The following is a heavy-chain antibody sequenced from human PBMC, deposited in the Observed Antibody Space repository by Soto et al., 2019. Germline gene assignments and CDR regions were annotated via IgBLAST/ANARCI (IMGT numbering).Heavy chain of an antibody. CDR2: IWYDGSNK. V-gene: IGHV3-33*01. J-gene: IGHJ4*02. CDR3: ARAGVVVTAPLDS. CDR1: GFTFSSYG. D-gene: IGHD2-21*02. Sequence: QVQLVESGGGVVQPGRSLRLSCAASGFTFSSYGMHWVRQAPGKGLEWVAVIWYDGSNKYYAGSVKGRFTISRDNSKNPLYPQMTSLRPEDTAVYFCARAGVVVTAPLDSWGQGPLVTVSS.